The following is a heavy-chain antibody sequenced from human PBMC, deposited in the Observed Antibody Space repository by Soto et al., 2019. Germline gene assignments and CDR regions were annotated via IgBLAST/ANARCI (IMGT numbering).Heavy chain of an antibody. CDR1: GGTFSSYA. D-gene: IGHD6-6*01. Sequence: ASVKVSCKASGGTFSSYAISWVRQAPGQGLEWMGGIIPIFGTANYAQKFQGRVTITADESTSTAYMELSSLRSEDTAVYYCARKVEYSSSSWYFDLWGRGTLVTVSS. J-gene: IGHJ2*01. CDR2: IIPIFGTA. V-gene: IGHV1-69*13. CDR3: ARKVEYSSSSWYFDL.